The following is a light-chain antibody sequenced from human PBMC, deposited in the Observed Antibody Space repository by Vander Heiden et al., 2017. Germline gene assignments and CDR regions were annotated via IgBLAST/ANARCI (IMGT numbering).Light chain of an antibody. Sequence: YELTQPLPVSVALGQTARITCGGNNIGSKNVYWYQQKPGQAPVLVIYSDSNRPSGIPERFSGSNSGNTATLTISRAQAGDEADYYCQVWDSSLYYVFGTGTKVTVL. CDR1: NIGSKN. CDR2: SDS. J-gene: IGLJ1*01. CDR3: QVWDSSLYYV. V-gene: IGLV3-9*01.